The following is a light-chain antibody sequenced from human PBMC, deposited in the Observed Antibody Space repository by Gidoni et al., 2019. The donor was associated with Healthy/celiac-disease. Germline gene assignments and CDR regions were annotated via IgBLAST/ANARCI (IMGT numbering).Light chain of an antibody. CDR3: QSADSSGTYQV. J-gene: IGLJ3*02. Sequence: SYSLTQQPSVSVSPAQTARITCSGDALPKQYAYWYQQKPGQAPVLVIYKDSERPSGIPERFSGSSSGTTVTLTIRGVQAEDEADYYCQSADSSGTYQVFGGGTKLTVL. CDR2: KDS. CDR1: ALPKQY. V-gene: IGLV3-25*03.